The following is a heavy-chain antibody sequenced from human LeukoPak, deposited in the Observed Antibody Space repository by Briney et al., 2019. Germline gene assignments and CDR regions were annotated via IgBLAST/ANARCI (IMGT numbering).Heavy chain of an antibody. V-gene: IGHV3-30*04. CDR2: ISYDGSNK. Sequence: GGSLRLSCAASGFTFSSNAVHWVRQAPGKGLEWVAVISYDGSNKYYADSVKDRFTISRDNSQNTLYLQMNSLRAEDTAVYYCARVLTEADYWGQGTLVTVSS. J-gene: IGHJ4*02. CDR1: GFTFSSNA. CDR3: ARVLTEADY.